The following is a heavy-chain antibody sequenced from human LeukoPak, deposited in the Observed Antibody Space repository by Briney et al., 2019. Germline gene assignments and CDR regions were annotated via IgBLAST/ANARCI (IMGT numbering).Heavy chain of an antibody. CDR3: ARDRLKDYGDYIAYYYYMDV. CDR2: ISYDGSNK. D-gene: IGHD4-17*01. J-gene: IGHJ6*03. CDR1: GFTLSSYD. Sequence: GGSLRLSCAASGFTLSSYDMHWVRQAPGKGLEWVAVISYDGSNKYYADSVKGRFTISRDNSKNTLYLQMNSLRAEDTAVYYCARDRLKDYGDYIAYYYYMDVWGKGTTVTVSS. V-gene: IGHV3-30*03.